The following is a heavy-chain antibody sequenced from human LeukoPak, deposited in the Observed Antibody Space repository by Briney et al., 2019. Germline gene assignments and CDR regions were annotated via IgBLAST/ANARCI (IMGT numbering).Heavy chain of an antibody. CDR1: GYTFTGYY. J-gene: IGHJ4*02. CDR2: INPNSGGT. CDR3: ARARGYSYGYPLY. D-gene: IGHD5-18*01. V-gene: IGHV1-2*02. Sequence: ASVKVSCKASGYTFTGYYMHWVRQAPGQGLEWMGWINPNSGGTNYAQKFQGRVTMTRDTSISTAYMELSRLRSDDTAVYYCARARGYSYGYPLYWGRGTLVTVSS.